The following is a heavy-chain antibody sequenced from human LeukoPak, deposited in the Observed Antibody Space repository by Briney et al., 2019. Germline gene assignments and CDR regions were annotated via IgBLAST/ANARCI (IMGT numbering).Heavy chain of an antibody. CDR2: ISGSGGST. CDR1: GFTFSSYA. Sequence: GGSLRLSCAASGFTFSSYAMSWVRQAPVKGLEWVSAISGSGGSTYYADSVKGRFTISRDNSKNTLYLQMNSLRAEDTAVYYCPKTPYHSGWYTHWFDPWGQGTLVTVSS. CDR3: PKTPYHSGWYTHWFDP. V-gene: IGHV3-23*01. J-gene: IGHJ5*02. D-gene: IGHD6-19*01.